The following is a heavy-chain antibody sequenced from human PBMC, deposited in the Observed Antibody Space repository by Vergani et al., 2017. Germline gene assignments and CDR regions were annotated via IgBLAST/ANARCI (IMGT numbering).Heavy chain of an antibody. CDR3: ARVQVGSSWPYYYYYGMDV. V-gene: IGHV5-51*01. CDR1: GYSFTSYW. Sequence: EVQLVQSGAEVKKPGESLKISCKGSGYSFTSYWIGWVRQMPGKGLEWMGIIYPGDSDTRYSPSFQGQVTISADKSISTAYLQWSSLKASDTAMYYCARVQVGSSWPYYYYYGMDVWGQGTTVTVSS. D-gene: IGHD6-13*01. CDR2: IYPGDSDT. J-gene: IGHJ6*02.